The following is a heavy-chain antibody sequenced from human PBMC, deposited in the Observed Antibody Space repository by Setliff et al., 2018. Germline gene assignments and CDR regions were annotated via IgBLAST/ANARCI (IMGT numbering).Heavy chain of an antibody. D-gene: IGHD4-4*01. CDR2: IKEDGSQR. CDR1: GFDFKTHW. V-gene: IGHV3-7*03. CDR3: AKDTGYYFDY. Sequence: GGSLRLSCAASGFDFKTHWMDWARQAPGKGLEWVANIKEDGSQRNYVDAVRGRFTVSRDNARNLLYLQMNSLRGEDTAVYYCAKDTGYYFDYWGQGTLVTVSS. J-gene: IGHJ4*02.